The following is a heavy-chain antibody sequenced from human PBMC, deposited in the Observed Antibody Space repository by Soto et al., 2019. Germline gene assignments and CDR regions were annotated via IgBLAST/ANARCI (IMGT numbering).Heavy chain of an antibody. D-gene: IGHD2-8*01. J-gene: IGHJ4*02. Sequence: SETLSLTCTVSGTTISSYYWSWIRQPPGKGLEWIANIHYSGTTNYNPSLASRVTLSVDTSKNQFSLKMTSVTAADRAMYFCARYNSYAIDYWGRGTLVTVSS. V-gene: IGHV4-59*01. CDR1: GTTISSYY. CDR3: ARYNSYAIDY. CDR2: IHYSGTT.